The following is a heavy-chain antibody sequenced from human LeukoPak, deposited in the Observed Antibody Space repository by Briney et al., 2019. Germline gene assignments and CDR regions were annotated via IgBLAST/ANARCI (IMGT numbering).Heavy chain of an antibody. Sequence: GGSLRLSCSGFGFTFSTYGLNWVRQAPGKGLEWVSSISSTGTYIYYADSVKGRFTISRNNARNSLYVQMNSLRGEDTAVYYCARGSSSRSYYMDVWGKGTTVTVSS. D-gene: IGHD6-13*01. CDR2: ISSTGTYI. V-gene: IGHV3-21*01. J-gene: IGHJ6*03. CDR1: GFTFSTYG. CDR3: ARGSSSRSYYMDV.